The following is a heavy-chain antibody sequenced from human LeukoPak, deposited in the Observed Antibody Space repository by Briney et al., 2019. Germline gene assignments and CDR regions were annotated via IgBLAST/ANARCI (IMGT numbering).Heavy chain of an antibody. CDR1: GGTFSSYA. Sequence: AASVKVSCKASGGTFSSYAISWVRQAPGQGLEWMGRIIPIFGTANYAQKFQGRVTITADESTSTAYMELSSLRSEDTAVYYCARDRNAAGYYYDSSGEGGFFDYWGQGTLVTVSS. CDR3: ARDRNAAGYYYDSSGEGGFFDY. D-gene: IGHD3-22*01. J-gene: IGHJ4*02. V-gene: IGHV1-69*01. CDR2: IIPIFGTA.